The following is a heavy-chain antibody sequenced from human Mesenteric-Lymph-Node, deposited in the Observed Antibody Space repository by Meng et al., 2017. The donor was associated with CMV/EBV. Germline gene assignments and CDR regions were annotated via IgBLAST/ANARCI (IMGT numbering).Heavy chain of an antibody. D-gene: IGHD6-19*01. Sequence: GGSLRLSCVASGFTFSGYWMVWVRQAPGKGLEWVASIKPDGSERKYVDSLKGRFTISRDNAKNSLYLQVNSLRDEDTAVYYCARGLGWGRFDPWGQGTLVTVSS. CDR1: GFTFSGYW. J-gene: IGHJ5*02. CDR3: ARGLGWGRFDP. V-gene: IGHV3-7*01. CDR2: IKPDGSER.